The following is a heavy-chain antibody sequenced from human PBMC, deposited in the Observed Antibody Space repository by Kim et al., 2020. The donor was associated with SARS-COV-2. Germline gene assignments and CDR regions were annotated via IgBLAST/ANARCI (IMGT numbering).Heavy chain of an antibody. CDR2: GGTT. Sequence: GGTTHYADSVKGRFTSPRDNSKNTLDMQINSLRAEDTAIYYCAKDHNMGSWGQGTLVTVSS. CDR3: AKDHNMGS. J-gene: IGHJ4*03. V-gene: IGHV3-23*01. D-gene: IGHD3-10*01.